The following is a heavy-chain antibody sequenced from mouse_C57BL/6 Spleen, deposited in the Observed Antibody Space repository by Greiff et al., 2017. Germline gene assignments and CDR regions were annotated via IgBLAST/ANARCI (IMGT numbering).Heavy chain of an antibody. J-gene: IGHJ2*01. CDR2: ISGGGGNT. CDR1: GFTFSSYT. Sequence: DVKLVESGGGLVKPGGSLKLSCAASGFTFSSYTMSWVRQTPEKRLEWVATISGGGGNTYYPDSVKGRFTISRDNAKNTLYLQMSSLRSEDTALYYCARHGLLFDYWGQGTTLTVSS. CDR3: ARHGLLFDY. D-gene: IGHD1-1*01. V-gene: IGHV5-9*01.